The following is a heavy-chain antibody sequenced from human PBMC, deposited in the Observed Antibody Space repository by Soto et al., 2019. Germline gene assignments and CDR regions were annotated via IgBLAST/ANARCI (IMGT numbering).Heavy chain of an antibody. D-gene: IGHD6-19*01. V-gene: IGHV3-30-3*01. Sequence: QVRLVESGGGVVQPGRSLRLSCTASGFSFSSYAMYWFRQPPGKGLEWVSVISHDGINKNYADSVKGRVTVSRDNSNHSLDLQLNSLRVEDTAMYYCARDMYSSDYFVKWFEPWGQGTLVTVSS. CDR1: GFSFSSYA. CDR3: ARDMYSSDYFVKWFEP. CDR2: ISHDGINK. J-gene: IGHJ5*02.